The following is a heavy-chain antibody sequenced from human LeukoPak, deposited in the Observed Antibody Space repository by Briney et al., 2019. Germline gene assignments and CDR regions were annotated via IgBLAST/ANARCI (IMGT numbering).Heavy chain of an antibody. CDR2: IRYDGSNK. D-gene: IGHD6-13*01. Sequence: GGSLRLSCVASGFTFSSYGMHWVRQAPGKGLEWVAFIRYDGSNKYYADSVKGRFTISRDNSKNTLYLQMNSLRAEDTAVYYCAKVGDNSSSWYGYYYYMDVWGKGTTVTVSS. CDR3: AKVGDNSSSWYGYYYYMDV. V-gene: IGHV3-30*02. J-gene: IGHJ6*03. CDR1: GFTFSSYG.